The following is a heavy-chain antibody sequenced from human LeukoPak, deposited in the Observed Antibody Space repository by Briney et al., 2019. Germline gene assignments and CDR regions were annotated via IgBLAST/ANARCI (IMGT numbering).Heavy chain of an antibody. D-gene: IGHD6-13*01. Sequence: PSETLSLTCTVSGGSISSYYWTWIRQPPGKGLEWIGYISYSGTTNYNPSLKSRVTISIDTSKNQFSLKLGSVTAADTVVYYCARGVNWIDPWGQGTLATVSS. CDR1: GGSISSYY. CDR3: ARGVNWIDP. CDR2: ISYSGTT. J-gene: IGHJ5*02. V-gene: IGHV4-59*01.